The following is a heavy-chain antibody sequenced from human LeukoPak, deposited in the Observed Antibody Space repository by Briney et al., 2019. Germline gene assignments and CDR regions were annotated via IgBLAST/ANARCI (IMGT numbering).Heavy chain of an antibody. CDR2: FSGGGSNK. V-gene: IGHV3-30*18. CDR3: AKDPEYCSGGSCYSEGWFDP. J-gene: IGHJ5*02. CDR1: GFTFSSYG. D-gene: IGHD2-15*01. Sequence: PGRSLRLSCAASGFTFSSYGMHWVRQAPGKGLEWVAVFSGGGSNKYYADSVKGRFTISRDNSKNALYLQMNSLRAEDTAVYYCAKDPEYCSGGSCYSEGWFDPWGQGTLVTVSS.